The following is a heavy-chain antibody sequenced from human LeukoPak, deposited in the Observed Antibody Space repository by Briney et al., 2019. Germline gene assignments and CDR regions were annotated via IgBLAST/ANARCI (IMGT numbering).Heavy chain of an antibody. Sequence: GGSLRLSCAASGFTFSSYAMSWVRQAPGKGLEWVSAISGSGGSTHYADSVKGRFTISRDNSKNTLYLQMNSLRAEDTAVYYCAKDRGYDFWSGYYTYDYWGQGTLVTVSS. CDR1: GFTFSSYA. CDR3: AKDRGYDFWSGYYTYDY. CDR2: ISGSGGST. D-gene: IGHD3-3*01. V-gene: IGHV3-23*01. J-gene: IGHJ4*02.